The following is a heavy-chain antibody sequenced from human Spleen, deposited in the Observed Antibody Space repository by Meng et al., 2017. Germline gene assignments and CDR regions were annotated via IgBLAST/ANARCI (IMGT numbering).Heavy chain of an antibody. D-gene: IGHD6-13*01. CDR1: GGSISSSNW. Sequence: QVQLQQWGAGLLKPSETLSLTCAVSGGSISSSNWWSWVRQSPGKGLEWIGEIYDGGSTNYNPSLKSRVTISVDKSKNQFSLKLSSVTAADTAVYYCARVGSSSWFVADWGQGTLVTASS. CDR2: IYDGGST. CDR3: ARVGSSSWFVAD. V-gene: IGHV4-4*02. J-gene: IGHJ4*02.